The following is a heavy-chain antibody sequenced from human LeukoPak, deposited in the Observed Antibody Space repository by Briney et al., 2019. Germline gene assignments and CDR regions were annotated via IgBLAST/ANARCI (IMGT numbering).Heavy chain of an antibody. CDR2: INQDGSGK. Sequence: GGPLRLSCAASGFTFTTNWMTWVRQAPGKGLEWVATINQDGSGKYYVDSVKGRFTISRDNAKNSLFLQMNSLRAEDTAVYYCARDRITDFWSGYYTNYFDYWGQGTLVTVSS. CDR1: GFTFTTNW. D-gene: IGHD3-3*01. V-gene: IGHV3-7*01. J-gene: IGHJ4*02. CDR3: ARDRITDFWSGYYTNYFDY.